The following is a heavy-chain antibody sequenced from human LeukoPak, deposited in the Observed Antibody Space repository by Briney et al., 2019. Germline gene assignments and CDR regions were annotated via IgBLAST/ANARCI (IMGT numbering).Heavy chain of an antibody. Sequence: SETLSLTCTVSGGSISSSSYYWGWIRQPPGKGLEWIGSIYYSGSTYYNPSLKSRVTISVDTSKNQFSLKLSSVTAADTAVYYCAGSNSNYDFWSGYWIYWGQGTLVTVSS. CDR3: AGSNSNYDFWSGYWIY. CDR1: GGSISSSSYY. D-gene: IGHD3-3*01. J-gene: IGHJ4*02. V-gene: IGHV4-39*07. CDR2: IYYSGST.